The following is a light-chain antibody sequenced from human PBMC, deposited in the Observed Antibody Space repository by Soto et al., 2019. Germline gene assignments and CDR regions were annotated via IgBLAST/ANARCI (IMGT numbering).Light chain of an antibody. CDR2: DAS. CDR1: QSVSNNY. Sequence: EIVLTQSPGTLSLSPGERATLSCRASQSVSNNYLAWYRQKPGQAPRLLIYDASTRAPGIPGRFSGSGSGTDFTLTIGRLEPEDFAVHYCQQYGKSPPNTFGQGTKLEI. J-gene: IGKJ2*01. V-gene: IGKV3-20*01. CDR3: QQYGKSPPNT.